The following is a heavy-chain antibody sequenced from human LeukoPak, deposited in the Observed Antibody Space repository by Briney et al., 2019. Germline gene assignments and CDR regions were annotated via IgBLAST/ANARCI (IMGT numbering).Heavy chain of an antibody. D-gene: IGHD2-15*01. J-gene: IGHJ4*02. CDR1: GLTLRSYA. Sequence: PGGSLRLSCEASGLTLRSYAMSWVRQAPGKGLEGVSSISASGGSTYYADSGKGRFTLSRDNSKNTMYVQMSSLRAEDTAVYYCARDSYGSAIIPYYFDCWGQGTLVTVSS. CDR3: ARDSYGSAIIPYYFDC. V-gene: IGHV3-23*01. CDR2: ISASGGST.